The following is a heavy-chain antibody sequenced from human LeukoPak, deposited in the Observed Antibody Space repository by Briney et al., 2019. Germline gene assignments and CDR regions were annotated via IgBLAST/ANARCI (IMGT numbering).Heavy chain of an antibody. J-gene: IGHJ4*02. Sequence: GGSLRLSCAASGFTFDDYAMHWVRQAPGKGLEWVSGISWNSGSIGYADSVKGRFTISRDNAKNSLYLQMNSLRAEDTALYYCAKSRIQLWLRGCFDYWGQGTLVTVSS. V-gene: IGHV3-9*01. D-gene: IGHD5-18*01. CDR2: ISWNSGSI. CDR3: AKSRIQLWLRGCFDY. CDR1: GFTFDDYA.